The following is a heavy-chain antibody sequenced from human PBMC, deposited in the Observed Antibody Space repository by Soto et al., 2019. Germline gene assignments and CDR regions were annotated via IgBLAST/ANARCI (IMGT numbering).Heavy chain of an antibody. J-gene: IGHJ6*03. Sequence: SETLSLTCTVSSGSISSYYWSWIRQPPGKGLEWIGYIYYSGSTNYNPSLKSRVTISVDTSKNQFSLKLSSVTAADTAVYYCARHEGDYYYYMDVWGKGTTVTVSS. V-gene: IGHV4-59*08. CDR2: IYYSGST. CDR1: SGSISSYY. CDR3: ARHEGDYYYYMDV.